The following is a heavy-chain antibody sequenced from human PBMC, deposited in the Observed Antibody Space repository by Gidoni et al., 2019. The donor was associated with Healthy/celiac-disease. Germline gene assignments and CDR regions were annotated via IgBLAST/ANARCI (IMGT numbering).Heavy chain of an antibody. CDR3: SRGQLKYYYYMDV. J-gene: IGHJ6*03. D-gene: IGHD6-13*01. Sequence: QVQLVQSGAEVKKPGASVTVSCTASGYTFTSYYMHWVRQAPGQGLEWMGIINPSGGSTSYAQKFQGRVTMTRDTSTSTVYMELSSLRSEDTAVYYCSRGQLKYYYYMDVWGKGTTVTVSS. CDR2: INPSGGST. V-gene: IGHV1-46*01. CDR1: GYTFTSYY.